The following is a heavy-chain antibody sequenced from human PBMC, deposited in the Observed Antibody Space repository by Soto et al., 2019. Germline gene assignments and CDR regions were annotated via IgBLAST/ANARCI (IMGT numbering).Heavy chain of an antibody. CDR3: ARSLTIFGVVIRSGLDY. V-gene: IGHV1-46*01. Sequence: GASVKVSCKASGYTFTSYYMHWVRQAPGQGLEWMGIINPSGGSTSYAQKFQGRVTMTRDTSTSTVYMELSSLRSEDTAVYYCARSLTIFGVVIRSGLDYWGQGTLVTVSS. CDR1: GYTFTSYY. D-gene: IGHD3-3*01. CDR2: INPSGGST. J-gene: IGHJ4*02.